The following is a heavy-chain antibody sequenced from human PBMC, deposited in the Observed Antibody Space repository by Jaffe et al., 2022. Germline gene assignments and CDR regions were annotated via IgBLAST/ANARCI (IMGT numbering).Heavy chain of an antibody. Sequence: QVQLQQWGAGLLKPSETLSLTCAVYGGSFSGYYWSWIRQPPGKGLEWIGEINHSGSTNYNPSLKSRVTISVDTSKNQFSLKLSSVTAADTAVYYCARGQGRYDFWSGYYTPHLHPWYYMDVWGKGTTVTVSS. CDR2: INHSGST. CDR3: ARGQGRYDFWSGYYTPHLHPWYYMDV. J-gene: IGHJ6*03. CDR1: GGSFSGYY. D-gene: IGHD3-3*01. V-gene: IGHV4-34*01.